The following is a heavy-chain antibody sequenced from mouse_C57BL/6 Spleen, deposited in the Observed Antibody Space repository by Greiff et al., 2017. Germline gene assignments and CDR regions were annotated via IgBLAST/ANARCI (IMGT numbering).Heavy chain of an antibody. CDR2: INPGSGGT. V-gene: IGHV1-54*01. Sequence: QVQLQESGAELVRPGTSVKVSCKASGYAFTNYLIEWVKQRPGQGLEWIGMINPGSGGTNYNQKFKGKATLTADKSSSTAYMQLSSLTSEDSAVYFCAREGYGSSSWFAYWGQGTLVTVSA. CDR3: AREGYGSSSWFAY. D-gene: IGHD1-1*01. CDR1: GYAFTNYL. J-gene: IGHJ3*01.